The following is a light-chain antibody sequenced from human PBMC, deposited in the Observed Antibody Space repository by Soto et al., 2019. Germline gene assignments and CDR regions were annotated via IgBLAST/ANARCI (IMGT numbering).Light chain of an antibody. CDR3: QQYNSYSQT. Sequence: DIQMTQSPSTLSASVGDRVTITCRASQSISSWLAWYQQKPGKAPKLPIYKASSLESGVPSRFSGSGSGSQFTLTISSLLPDDFATYYCQQYNSYSQTFGQGTKVDIK. CDR1: QSISSW. J-gene: IGKJ1*01. CDR2: KAS. V-gene: IGKV1-5*03.